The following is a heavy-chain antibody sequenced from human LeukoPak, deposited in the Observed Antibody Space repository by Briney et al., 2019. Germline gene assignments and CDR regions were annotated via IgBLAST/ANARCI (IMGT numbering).Heavy chain of an antibody. V-gene: IGHV3-7*01. CDR3: ARDASYCANGVCYTRFDY. CDR2: MNLDGSEK. CDR1: GFTFTSHW. J-gene: IGHJ4*02. D-gene: IGHD2-8*01. Sequence: PGGSLRLSXAASGFTFTSHWMSWVRQAPGKGLEWMARMNLDGSEKYYVDSVKGRFTISRDNAKTSLYLEMNSLRAEDTAVYYCARDASYCANGVCYTRFDYWGRGTLVTVSS.